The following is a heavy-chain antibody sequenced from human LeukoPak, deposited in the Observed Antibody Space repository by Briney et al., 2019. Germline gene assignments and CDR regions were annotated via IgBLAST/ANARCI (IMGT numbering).Heavy chain of an antibody. V-gene: IGHV3-23*01. Sequence: GGSLRVSCAASAFTLRSYAMIWVRQAPGKGLGWVSGISGSGGSTYYSDSAKGRFTISRDNSNNTLYLQMNSLRAEDTAVYYCAKGAASRGYTYVANWGQGTLVTVSS. CDR3: AKGAASRGYTYVAN. J-gene: IGHJ4*02. CDR2: ISGSGGST. CDR1: AFTLRSYA. D-gene: IGHD5-18*01.